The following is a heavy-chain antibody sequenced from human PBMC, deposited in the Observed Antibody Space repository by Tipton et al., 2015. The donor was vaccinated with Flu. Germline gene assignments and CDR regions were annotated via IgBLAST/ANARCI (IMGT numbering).Heavy chain of an antibody. V-gene: IGHV1-69*01. J-gene: IGHJ3*02. CDR1: GGTFSSYA. CDR3: ARERSRSASLKDAFDI. Sequence: QSGPEVKKPGSSVKVSCKASGGTFSSYAISWVRQAPGQGLEWMGGIIPIFGTANYAQKFQGRVTITADESTSTAYMELSSLRSEDTAVYYCARERSRSASLKDAFDIWGQGTMATVSS. CDR2: IIPIFGTA. D-gene: IGHD6-6*01.